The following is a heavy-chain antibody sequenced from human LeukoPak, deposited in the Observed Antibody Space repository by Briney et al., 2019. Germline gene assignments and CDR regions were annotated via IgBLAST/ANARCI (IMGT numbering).Heavy chain of an antibody. V-gene: IGHV1-18*01. CDR2: INAYNGNT. Sequence: ASVTVSCKASGYTFTSYVISWLRQAPGQGLAGMGWINAYNGNTNYAQKLQGRVTMTTDTSTSTAYMELRSLRSDDTAVYYCAREESSGWYTPPDYWGQGTLVTVSS. CDR3: AREESSGWYTPPDY. D-gene: IGHD6-19*01. J-gene: IGHJ4*02. CDR1: GYTFTSYV.